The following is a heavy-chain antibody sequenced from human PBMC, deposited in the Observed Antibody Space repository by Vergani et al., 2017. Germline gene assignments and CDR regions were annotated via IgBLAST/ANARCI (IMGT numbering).Heavy chain of an antibody. V-gene: IGHV5-51*01. Sequence: EVELVQSGPEMRTPGGSLTISCKGSEYSFGNYWIGWVRQMPGKGLEWMGIIYPADSDTRYSPSFQGQVTIAADKSISTAFLQWASLKASDTALYYCARHTTYTDSWGQGTLVTVSS. D-gene: IGHD1-1*01. J-gene: IGHJ4*02. CDR3: ARHTTYTDS. CDR1: EYSFGNYW. CDR2: IYPADSDT.